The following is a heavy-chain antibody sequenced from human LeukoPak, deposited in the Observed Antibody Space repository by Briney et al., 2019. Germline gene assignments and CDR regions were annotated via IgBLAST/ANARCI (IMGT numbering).Heavy chain of an antibody. D-gene: IGHD3-10*01. Sequence: SETLSLTCSISGGSISSSSYYWGWVRQPPGKGLEWIGSIYYSGSTYYNPSLKSRVTISVDTSKNQFSLKLSSVTAADTAVYYCARLWFGELTFDYWGQGTLVTVSS. J-gene: IGHJ4*02. V-gene: IGHV4-39*01. CDR3: ARLWFGELTFDY. CDR2: IYYSGST. CDR1: GGSISSSSYY.